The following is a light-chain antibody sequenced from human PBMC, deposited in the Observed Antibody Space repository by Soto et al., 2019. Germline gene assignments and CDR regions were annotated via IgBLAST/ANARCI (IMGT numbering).Light chain of an antibody. CDR1: QSISSW. CDR2: DGS. CDR3: QQYNSYRT. J-gene: IGKJ1*01. V-gene: IGKV1-5*01. Sequence: DIQMTQSPSTLSASVGDRVTITCRASQSISSWLAWYQQKPGKAPNLLIYDGSTLRSGVPLRFSGSGSGTEFTLTSSGLQPDDFATYYCQQYNSYRTFGQGTKVEIK.